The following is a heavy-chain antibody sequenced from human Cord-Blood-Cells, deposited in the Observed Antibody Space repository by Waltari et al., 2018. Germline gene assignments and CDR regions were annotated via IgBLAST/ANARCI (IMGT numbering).Heavy chain of an antibody. CDR1: GYTLTELS. CDR3: ATAIALRSSGYDYFDY. Sequence: QVQLVQSGAEVKKPGASVKVSCKVSGYTLTELSMHWVRPSPGKGLEWMGGFDPEDGVTIYAQKFQGRVTMTEDTSTDTAYMELSSLRSEDTAVYYCATAIALRSSGYDYFDYWGQGTLVTVSS. D-gene: IGHD5-12*01. V-gene: IGHV1-24*01. J-gene: IGHJ4*02. CDR2: FDPEDGVT.